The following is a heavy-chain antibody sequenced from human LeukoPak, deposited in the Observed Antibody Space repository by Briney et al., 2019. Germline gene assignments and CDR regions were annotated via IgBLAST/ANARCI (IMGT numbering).Heavy chain of an antibody. CDR1: GGSISSYY. J-gene: IGHJ3*02. V-gene: IGHV4-59*12. CDR3: ARDLGASWGDAFDI. CDR2: IYYSGST. Sequence: SETLSLTCTVSGGSISSYYWSWIRQPPGKGLEWIGYIYYSGSTNYNPSLKSRVTISVDTSKNQFSLKLSSVTAADTAVYYCARDLGASWGDAFDIWGQGTMVTVSP. D-gene: IGHD7-27*01.